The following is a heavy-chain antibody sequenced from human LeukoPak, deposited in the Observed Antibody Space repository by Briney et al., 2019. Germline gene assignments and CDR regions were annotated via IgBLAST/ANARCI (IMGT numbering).Heavy chain of an antibody. CDR1: GFIFNNYA. V-gene: IGHV3-23*01. CDR3: AKDRQGVYEQWLVAAFDI. Sequence: PGGSLRLSCAASGFIFNNYAMTWVRQAPGKGLEWVSTIRGGIGNTYYADSVKGRFTISRDSHKNTLYLQMNSLRAEDTAVYYCAKDRQGVYEQWLVAAFDIWGQGTMVTVSS. D-gene: IGHD6-19*01. CDR2: IRGGIGNT. J-gene: IGHJ3*02.